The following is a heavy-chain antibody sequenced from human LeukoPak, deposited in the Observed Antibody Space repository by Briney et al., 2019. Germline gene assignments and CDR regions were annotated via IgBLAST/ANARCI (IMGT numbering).Heavy chain of an antibody. D-gene: IGHD3-22*01. Sequence: GGSLSLSCVASKITFSSYGMHWVRQAPGKGLEWVAFIQYDGKNKYYGDSVKGRFTISRDNSRNTLYLQMDSLRDEDTAVYYCAKGDYDGDRPLSDWGQGSLVTVSS. J-gene: IGHJ4*02. CDR1: KITFSSYG. CDR3: AKGDYDGDRPLSD. CDR2: IQYDGKNK. V-gene: IGHV3-30*02.